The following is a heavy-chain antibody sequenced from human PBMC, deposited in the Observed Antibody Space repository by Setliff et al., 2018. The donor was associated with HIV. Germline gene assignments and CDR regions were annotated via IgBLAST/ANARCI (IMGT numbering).Heavy chain of an antibody. CDR1: GYTLSSHY. CDR2: INPQTGGT. V-gene: IGHV1-2*02. D-gene: IGHD3-3*01. J-gene: IGHJ4*02. Sequence: ASVKVSCKASGYTLSSHYIHWVRQAPGHRPEWVGWINPQTGGTNFAQKFQGRITMTSDTSVNTVFIELSRLKSDDTALYYCARDLRNSNTLFGVLNFVFDLWGQGTPVT. CDR3: ARDLRNSNTLFGVLNFVFDL.